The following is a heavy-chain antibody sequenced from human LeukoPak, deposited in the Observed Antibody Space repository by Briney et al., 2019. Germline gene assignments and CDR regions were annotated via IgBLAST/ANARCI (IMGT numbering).Heavy chain of an antibody. CDR3: ARYTEGHGFDI. V-gene: IGHV1-8*01. Sequence: ASVKVSCKASGYRSTSPDINWERQATGRGLEWLGWMNPRDNTGYAQKCQGRVTLTRDRSTKTAYMELSSLRTEDTAVYYCARYTEGHGFDIWGQGTAVTV. CDR2: MNPRDNT. J-gene: IGHJ3*02. CDR1: GYRSTSPD.